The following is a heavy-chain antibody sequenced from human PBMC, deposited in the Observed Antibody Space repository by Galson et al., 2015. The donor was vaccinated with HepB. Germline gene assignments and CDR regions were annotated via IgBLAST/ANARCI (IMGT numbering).Heavy chain of an antibody. CDR1: GFMFSSYG. V-gene: IGHV3-23*01. Sequence: SLRLSCAASGFMFSSYGMSWVRQAPGQGLEWVSGISGSGGTTYYADSVKGRFTVSRDNSKNTLHLQMNSLRAEDTAVYYCAKGGDLWSGWGVYYFDYWGQGTPVTVSS. CDR2: ISGSGGTT. CDR3: AKGGDLWSGWGVYYFDY. D-gene: IGHD3-3*01. J-gene: IGHJ4*02.